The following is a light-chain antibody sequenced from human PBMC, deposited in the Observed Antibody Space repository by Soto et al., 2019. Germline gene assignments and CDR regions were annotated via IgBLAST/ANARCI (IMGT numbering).Light chain of an antibody. J-gene: IGLJ3*02. CDR1: SSDVGAYNF. CDR3: SSYTTTSSLV. Sequence: QSALTQPASVSRSPGQSITISCTGSSSDVGAYNFVAWYQQHPGKAPKLIIYEVSNRPSGLSNRFSGSKSGNTASLTISGLQAEDEADYYCSSYTTTSSLVFGGGTKLTVL. V-gene: IGLV2-14*01. CDR2: EVS.